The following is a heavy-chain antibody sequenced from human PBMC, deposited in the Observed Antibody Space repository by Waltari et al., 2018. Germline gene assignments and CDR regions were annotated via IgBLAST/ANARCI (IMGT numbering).Heavy chain of an antibody. Sequence: QVQLQESGPGLVTPSGTLSLTCAVSGVSISSSNWWSWVRQPPGKGLEWLGKIHPSGTTNYNPSLKSRVTISVDNSKNQFSLKLSSVTAADTAVYYCARDRGLRGGYDSWGQGTLVTVSS. V-gene: IGHV4-4*02. J-gene: IGHJ5*02. CDR1: GVSISSSNW. CDR3: ARDRGLRGGYDS. CDR2: IHPSGTT. D-gene: IGHD5-12*01.